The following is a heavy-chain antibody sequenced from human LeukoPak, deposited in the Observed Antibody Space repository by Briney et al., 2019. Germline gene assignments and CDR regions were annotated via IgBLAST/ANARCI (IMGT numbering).Heavy chain of an antibody. D-gene: IGHD1-14*01. Sequence: QPGGSLRLSCAASGFTFSDYYMSWVRQAPGKGLEWVSGISGSGGTTYYADSVKGRFTISRDNSKNTVYLQMNSLRVEDTAVHYCARRAGGGYNGHDAFDIWGQGTMVTVSS. CDR1: GFTFSDYY. V-gene: IGHV3-23*01. CDR3: ARRAGGGYNGHDAFDI. J-gene: IGHJ3*02. CDR2: ISGSGGTT.